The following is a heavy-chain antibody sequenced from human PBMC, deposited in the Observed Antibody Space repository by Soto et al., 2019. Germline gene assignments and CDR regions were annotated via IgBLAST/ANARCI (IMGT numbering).Heavy chain of an antibody. CDR1: GFTFSSYG. V-gene: IGHV3-33*01. CDR2: IWYDGSNK. CDR3: ARDSGLWGSGSYYWDYYYGMDV. J-gene: IGHJ6*02. Sequence: GGSLRLSCAASGFTFSSYGMHWVRQAPGKGLEWVAVIWYDGSNKYYADSVKGRFTISRDNSKNTLYLQMNSLRAEDTAVYYCARDSGLWGSGSYYWDYYYGMDVWGQGTTVTVSS. D-gene: IGHD3-10*01.